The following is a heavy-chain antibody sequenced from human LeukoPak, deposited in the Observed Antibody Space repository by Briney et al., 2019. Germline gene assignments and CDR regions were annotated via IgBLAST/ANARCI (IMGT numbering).Heavy chain of an antibody. D-gene: IGHD6-19*01. V-gene: IGHV4-34*01. Sequence: PSETLSLTCAVYGGSFSGYYWSWIRQPPGKGLEWIGEINHSGSTNYNPSLKSRVTISVDTSKNQFSLKLSSVTAADTAVYYCARFGIAVAGIDYWGQRTLVTVSS. CDR2: INHSGST. CDR3: ARFGIAVAGIDY. J-gene: IGHJ4*02. CDR1: GGSFSGYY.